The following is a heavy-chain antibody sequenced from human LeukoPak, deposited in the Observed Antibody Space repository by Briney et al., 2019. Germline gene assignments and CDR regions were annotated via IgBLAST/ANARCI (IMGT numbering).Heavy chain of an antibody. D-gene: IGHD3-9*01. CDR2: IRYDGSHK. Sequence: GGSLRLSCAASGFTFSSYGMHWVRQAPGKGLEWVAFIRYDGSHKYYADSVKGRFTISRDDSKNTLYLRMNSLRAEDTAAYYCAKGYYFDILSGYSSLDSWGQGTLVTVSS. V-gene: IGHV3-30*02. CDR1: GFTFSSYG. CDR3: AKGYYFDILSGYSSLDS. J-gene: IGHJ4*02.